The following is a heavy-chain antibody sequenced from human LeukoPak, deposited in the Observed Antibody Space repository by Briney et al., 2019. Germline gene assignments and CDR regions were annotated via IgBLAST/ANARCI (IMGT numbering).Heavy chain of an antibody. V-gene: IGHV3-43*01. J-gene: IGHJ4*02. Sequence: PGGSLRLSCAASGFTFDDYTMHWVRQAPGKGLEWVSLISWDGFSTYYADSVQGRFTISRDNSKNSLYLQVSNLRTEDTALYYCAKDVAGGYVGYDPHFDSWGQGTLVTVSS. CDR2: ISWDGFST. CDR1: GFTFDDYT. CDR3: AKDVAGGYVGYDPHFDS. D-gene: IGHD5-12*01.